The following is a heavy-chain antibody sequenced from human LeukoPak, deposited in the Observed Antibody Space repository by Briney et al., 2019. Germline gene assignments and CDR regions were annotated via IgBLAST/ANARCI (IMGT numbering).Heavy chain of an antibody. CDR1: GFTFSPYP. Sequence: SGGSLRLSCAASGFTFSPYPMNWVRQAPGKGLEWVSYISGPSDTIHYADSVKGRFTISRDNAENSLYLQMNSLGAEDTAVYYCARDLGRDRYFDSWGQGTLVTVSS. D-gene: IGHD5-24*01. J-gene: IGHJ4*02. CDR2: ISGPSDTI. CDR3: ARDLGRDRYFDS. V-gene: IGHV3-48*04.